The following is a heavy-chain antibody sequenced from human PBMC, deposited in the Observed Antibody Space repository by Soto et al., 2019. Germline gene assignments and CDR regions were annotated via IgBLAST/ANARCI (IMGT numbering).Heavy chain of an antibody. CDR1: GFNFYDYY. V-gene: IGHV3-7*01. CDR2: INEDGSDK. CDR3: ARVASGAYDY. Sequence: EVQLVESGGGLVQPGGSLRLSCAASGFNFYDYYMSWVRQAPGKGLEWVANINEDGSDKGYVDSVKGRFTISRDNAKNSLYLQMSSLRTEDTGVYYCARVASGAYDYWGQGNLVTVSS. J-gene: IGHJ4*02. D-gene: IGHD1-1*01.